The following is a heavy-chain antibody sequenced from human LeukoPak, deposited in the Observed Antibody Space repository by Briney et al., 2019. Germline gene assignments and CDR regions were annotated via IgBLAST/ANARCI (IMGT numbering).Heavy chain of an antibody. CDR3: AKDNRITMVRGNWFDP. CDR1: GFTFSSYA. V-gene: IGHV3-23*01. Sequence: GGSLRLSCAASGFTFSSYAMSWVRQAPGKGLEWVSAISGSGGSTYYADSVKGRFTISRDNSKNTLYLQMNSLRAEDTAVYYCAKDNRITMVRGNWFDPWGQGTLVTVS. CDR2: ISGSGGST. D-gene: IGHD3-10*01. J-gene: IGHJ5*02.